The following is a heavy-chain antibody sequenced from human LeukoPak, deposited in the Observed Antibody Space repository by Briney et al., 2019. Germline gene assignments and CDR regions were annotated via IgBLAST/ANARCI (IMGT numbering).Heavy chain of an antibody. Sequence: SETLSLTCAVYGGSFSGYYWSWIRQPPGKGLEWIGEINHSGSTNYNPSLKSRVTISVDTSKNQFSLKLRSVTAADTAVYYCARGPYGDYLSWFDPWGQGTLVTVSS. D-gene: IGHD4-17*01. CDR1: GGSFSGYY. J-gene: IGHJ5*02. V-gene: IGHV4-34*01. CDR3: ARGPYGDYLSWFDP. CDR2: INHSGST.